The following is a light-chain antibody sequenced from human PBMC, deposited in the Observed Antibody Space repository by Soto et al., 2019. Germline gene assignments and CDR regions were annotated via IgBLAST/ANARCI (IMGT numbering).Light chain of an antibody. CDR1: SSDVGGYSL. CDR2: DGN. J-gene: IGLJ1*01. CDR3: CSYAVSSTLV. Sequence: QSALTQPASVSGSPGQSITISCTGTSSDVGGYSLVSWYQQQPDKAPKLMIFDGNLQPSGVSNRCSGSKFGNTASLTISGLQAEDEGDYYCCSYAVSSTLVFGTGTKLTVL. V-gene: IGLV2-23*01.